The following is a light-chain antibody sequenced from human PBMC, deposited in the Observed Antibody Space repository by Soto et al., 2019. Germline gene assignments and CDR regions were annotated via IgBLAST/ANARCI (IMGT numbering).Light chain of an antibody. Sequence: QSVLTQPASVSGSPGQSITISCTGTSSDVGGYYYVSWYQHHPGKAPKLMIYQVSNRPSGVSNRFSGSKSGNTASLTISGLQAEDEADYYCSSYTSSSTRLWVFGGGTKVTVL. CDR1: SSDVGGYYY. CDR3: SSYTSSSTRLWV. V-gene: IGLV2-14*01. CDR2: QVS. J-gene: IGLJ3*02.